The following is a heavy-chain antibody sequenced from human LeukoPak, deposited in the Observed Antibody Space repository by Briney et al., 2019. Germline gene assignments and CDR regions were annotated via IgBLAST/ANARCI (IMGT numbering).Heavy chain of an antibody. D-gene: IGHD1-1*01. J-gene: IGHJ4*02. Sequence: GPSVKVSCKASEYTFIGHYMHWVRQAPGQGLEWMGWINPNSGATNYAQKFQGRVTMTRDTSISTAYMELSSLRSDDTAVYYCATSSAGIQLNFFDYWGQGTLVTVSS. CDR3: ATSSAGIQLNFFDY. CDR1: EYTFIGHY. CDR2: INPNSGAT. V-gene: IGHV1-2*02.